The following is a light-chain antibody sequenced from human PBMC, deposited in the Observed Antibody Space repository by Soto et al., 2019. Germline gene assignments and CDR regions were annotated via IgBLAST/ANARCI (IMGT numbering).Light chain of an antibody. V-gene: IGKV3-20*01. Sequence: EVVMTQSPATLSVSPGERASLSCRASQSISSYLAWYQQKPGQPPRLLFYDASTRATGIPDRFSGSGSGTDFTLTISRLEPEDFAVYYCQQYGSSPLTFGGGTKVDIK. J-gene: IGKJ4*01. CDR3: QQYGSSPLT. CDR1: QSISSY. CDR2: DAS.